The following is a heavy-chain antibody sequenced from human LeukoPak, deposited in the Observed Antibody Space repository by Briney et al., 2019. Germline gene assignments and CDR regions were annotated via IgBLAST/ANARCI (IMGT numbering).Heavy chain of an antibody. J-gene: IGHJ4*02. Sequence: ASVKVSCKTSGYSFTDYYMHWVRQAPGQGLEWMGWINPNSGGTNYAQKFQGRVTMTRDTSISTAYMELSRLRSDDTAVYYCARGFDGEGGDYWGQGTLVTVSS. CDR2: INPNSGGT. V-gene: IGHV1-2*02. CDR3: ARGFDGEGGDY. D-gene: IGHD4-17*01. CDR1: GYSFTDYY.